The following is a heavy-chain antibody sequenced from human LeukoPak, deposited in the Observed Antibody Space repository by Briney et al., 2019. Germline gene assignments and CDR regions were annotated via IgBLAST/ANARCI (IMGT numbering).Heavy chain of an antibody. Sequence: GGSLRLSCAASGFTFDDYAMHCVRQAPGKGLEWVSLISGDGVSTYYADSVKGRFTISRDNSKNSLYLQMNSLRTEDTALYYCAKDMEGPNWNYMIPDYWGQGTLVTVSS. V-gene: IGHV3-43*02. CDR1: GFTFDDYA. D-gene: IGHD1-7*01. J-gene: IGHJ4*02. CDR2: ISGDGVST. CDR3: AKDMEGPNWNYMIPDY.